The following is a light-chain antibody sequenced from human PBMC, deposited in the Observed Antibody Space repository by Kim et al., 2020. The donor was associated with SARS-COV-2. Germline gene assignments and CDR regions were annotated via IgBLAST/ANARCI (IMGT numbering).Light chain of an antibody. CDR1: QSISSY. J-gene: IGKJ1*01. V-gene: IGKV1-39*01. CDR3: QQSYSTPGT. CDR2: AAS. Sequence: ASVGDRVTVTCRASQSISSYLNWYQQKPGKAPKLLIYAASSLQSGVPSRFSGSGSGTDFTLTISSLQPEDFATYYCQQSYSTPGTFGQGTKVDIK.